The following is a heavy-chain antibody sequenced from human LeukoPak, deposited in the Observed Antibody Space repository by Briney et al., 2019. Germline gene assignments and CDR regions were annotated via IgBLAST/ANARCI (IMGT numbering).Heavy chain of an antibody. CDR1: GFTFSSFS. V-gene: IGHV3-48*01. CDR3: ARGEGDYDILTGDY. Sequence: GGSLRLSCVASGFTFSSFSMNWVRQAPGKGLEWVSYISSSSSTIYYADSVKGRFTISRDNAKNSLYLQMNNLRAEDTAVYYCARGEGDYDILTGDYWGQGTLVTVSS. D-gene: IGHD3-9*01. CDR2: ISSSSSTI. J-gene: IGHJ4*02.